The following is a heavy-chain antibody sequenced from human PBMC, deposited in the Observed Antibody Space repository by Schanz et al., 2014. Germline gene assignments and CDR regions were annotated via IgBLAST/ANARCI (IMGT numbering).Heavy chain of an antibody. V-gene: IGHV1-2*02. CDR2: INPLSGAT. Sequence: QVLLVQSGAEVKQPGASVKVSCKASGYTFTGYYIHWVRQAPGQGFEWMGWINPLSGATDYAPTFQGRVSMTRDTSISTAYMEVTRLVSSDTAVYYCARRGPNCSNNACHHGWFDPWGQGTLVTVSS. CDR3: ARRGPNCSNNACHHGWFDP. J-gene: IGHJ5*02. D-gene: IGHD4-4*01. CDR1: GYTFTGYY.